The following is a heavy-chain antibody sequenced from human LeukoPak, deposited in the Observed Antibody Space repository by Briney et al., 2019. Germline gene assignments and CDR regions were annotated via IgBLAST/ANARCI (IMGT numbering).Heavy chain of an antibody. V-gene: IGHV4-34*01. Sequence: SETLSLTCAVYGGSFSGYYWSWIRQPPGKGLEWIGYIYHSGSTYYNPSLKSRVTISVDRSKNQFSLKLSSVTAADTAVYYCARVFGVVKGYYYMDVWGKGTTVTVSS. CDR3: ARVFGVVKGYYYMDV. D-gene: IGHD3-3*01. J-gene: IGHJ6*03. CDR1: GGSFSGYY. CDR2: IYHSGST.